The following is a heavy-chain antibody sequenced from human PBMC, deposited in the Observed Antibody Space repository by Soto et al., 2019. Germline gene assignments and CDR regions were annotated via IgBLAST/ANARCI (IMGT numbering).Heavy chain of an antibody. CDR2: INNSGTT. J-gene: IGHJ4*02. D-gene: IGHD1-26*01. Sequence: QVQLQESGPGLVKPSQTLSLTCSVSGGSVSNGYYFWGWIRQTPGKGLEWIGQINNSGTTYSNPSLENRLTISVDPSKNQSSLNLQSVTAADTAVYYCARGPSGDKVDHWGQGTLVTVSS. CDR3: ARGPSGDKVDH. V-gene: IGHV4-30-4*01. CDR1: GGSVSNGYYF.